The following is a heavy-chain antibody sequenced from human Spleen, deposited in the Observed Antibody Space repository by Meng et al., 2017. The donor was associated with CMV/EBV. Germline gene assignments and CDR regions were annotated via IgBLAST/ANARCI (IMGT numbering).Heavy chain of an antibody. V-gene: IGHV3-33*01. CDR2: IWYDGTNR. Sequence: GESLKISCAASGFTFSKYGLHWVRQAPGKGLEWVAVIWYDGTNRYYADSVKGRFTISRDNSKNTLFLQMNSLRVEDTAMYFCATLGGGTSAGPSYVMDVWGQGTTVTVSS. D-gene: IGHD3-16*01. CDR1: GFTFSKYG. J-gene: IGHJ6*02. CDR3: ATLGGGTSAGPSYVMDV.